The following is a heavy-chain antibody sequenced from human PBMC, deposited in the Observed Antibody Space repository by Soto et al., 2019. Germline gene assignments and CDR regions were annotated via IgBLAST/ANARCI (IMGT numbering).Heavy chain of an antibody. Sequence: EVQLVESGGGLVKPGGSLRLSCAASGFTFSSHSMNWVRQAPGKGLEWVSSISSSSSTIYYADSVKGRFTISRDNAKNSLYLQMNSLRDEDTAVYYCARADVLRYFDWFDAFDIWGQGTMVTVSS. D-gene: IGHD3-9*01. CDR2: ISSSSSTI. CDR3: ARADVLRYFDWFDAFDI. J-gene: IGHJ3*02. CDR1: GFTFSSHS. V-gene: IGHV3-21*01.